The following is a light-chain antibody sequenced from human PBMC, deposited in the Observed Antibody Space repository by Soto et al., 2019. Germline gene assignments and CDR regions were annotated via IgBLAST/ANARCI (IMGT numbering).Light chain of an antibody. CDR2: KAS. CDR1: QSISSW. Sequence: DIQMTQSPSTLSASVGDRVTITCRASQSISSWLALYQQKPGKAPNLLIYKASRLESGVPSRFSGSGSGAEFPLTISSLQPDDFATYYCQQYANYPRTFGQGTRVEI. V-gene: IGKV1-5*03. CDR3: QQYANYPRT. J-gene: IGKJ1*01.